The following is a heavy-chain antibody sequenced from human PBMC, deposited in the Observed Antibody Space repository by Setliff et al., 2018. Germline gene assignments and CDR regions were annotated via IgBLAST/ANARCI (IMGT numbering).Heavy chain of an antibody. J-gene: IGHJ5*02. D-gene: IGHD3-10*01. V-gene: IGHV1-69-2*01. CDR2: VDPEDGET. CDR3: ATLSKYPYGSGSYMGIRWFDP. CDR1: GYTFTDYY. Sequence: ASVKVSCKASGYTFTDYYMHWVQQAPGKGLEWMGRVDPEDGETISAEKFQGRVTITADTSTDTAYMELSSLRSEDTAVYYCATLSKYPYGSGSYMGIRWFDPWGQGIRVTVSS.